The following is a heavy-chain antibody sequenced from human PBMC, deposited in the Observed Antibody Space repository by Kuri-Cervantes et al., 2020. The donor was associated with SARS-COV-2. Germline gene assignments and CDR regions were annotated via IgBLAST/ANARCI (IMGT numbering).Heavy chain of an antibody. CDR1: GGSVSSGSYY. J-gene: IGHJ4*02. CDR3: ARAGIGAVAGNFDY. Sequence: SETLSLTCTVSGGSVSSGSYYWGWIRQPPGKGLEWIGSIYHSGSTYYNPSLKSRVTISVDTSKNQFSLKLSSVTAADTAVYYCARAGIGAVAGNFDYWGQGTLVTVSS. V-gene: IGHV4-39*07. CDR2: IYHSGST. D-gene: IGHD6-19*01.